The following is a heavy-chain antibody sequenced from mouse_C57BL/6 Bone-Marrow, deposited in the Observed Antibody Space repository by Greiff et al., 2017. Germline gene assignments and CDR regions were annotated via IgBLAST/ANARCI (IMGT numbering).Heavy chain of an antibody. CDR3: ARDYDGYYVDY. CDR1: GYTFTDYN. V-gene: IGHV1-22*01. Sequence: VQLKESGPELVKPGASVKMSCKASGYTFTDYNMHWVKQSHGKSLEWIGYINPNNGGTSYNQKFKGKATLTVNKSSSTAYMELRSLTSEDSAVYYCARDYDGYYVDYWGQGTTLTVSS. D-gene: IGHD2-3*01. J-gene: IGHJ2*01. CDR2: INPNNGGT.